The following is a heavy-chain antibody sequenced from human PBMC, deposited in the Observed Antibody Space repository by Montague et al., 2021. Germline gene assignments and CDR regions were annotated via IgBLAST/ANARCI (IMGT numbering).Heavy chain of an antibody. J-gene: IGHJ3*02. CDR3: ARNLASAAPGAFDI. CDR1: GFSFSSYW. Sequence: SLSLSLSASGFSFSSYWMHWVRRAPGKGLLWVSRITLDGSSTTFADSVKGRFTTSRDNAKATLYLQMNSLRVEDTAVYYCARNLASAAPGAFDIWGQGTMVTVSS. V-gene: IGHV3-74*01. D-gene: IGHD6-13*01. CDR2: ITLDGSST.